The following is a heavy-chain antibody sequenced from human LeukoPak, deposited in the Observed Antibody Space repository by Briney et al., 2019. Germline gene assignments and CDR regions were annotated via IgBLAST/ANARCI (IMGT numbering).Heavy chain of an antibody. CDR2: ISGSGGST. V-gene: IGHV3-23*01. Sequence: GGAVRLSCAASGLTFSSYDMSWVRQAPGKGLEWVSAISGSGGSTYYADSVKGRFTISRDNSKNTLYLQMNSLRAEDTAVYYCAKDRPGYSYGYRWGQGTLVTVSS. CDR1: GLTFSSYD. D-gene: IGHD5-18*01. J-gene: IGHJ5*02. CDR3: AKDRPGYSYGYR.